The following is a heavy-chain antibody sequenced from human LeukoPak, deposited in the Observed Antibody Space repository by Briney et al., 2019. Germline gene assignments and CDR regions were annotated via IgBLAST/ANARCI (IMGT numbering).Heavy chain of an antibody. CDR1: GYSISSGYY. D-gene: IGHD6-13*01. V-gene: IGHV4-38-2*02. J-gene: IGHJ3*02. Sequence: SETLSLTCTVSGYSISSGYYWGWIRQPPGKGLEWIGSIYHSGSTYYNPSLKSRVTISVDTSKNQFSLKLSSVTAADTAVYYCTRDLRASSWTAFDIWGQGTMVTVSS. CDR3: TRDLRASSWTAFDI. CDR2: IYHSGST.